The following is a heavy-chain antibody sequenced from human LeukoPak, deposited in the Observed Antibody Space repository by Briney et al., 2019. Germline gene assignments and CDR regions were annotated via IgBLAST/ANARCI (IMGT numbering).Heavy chain of an antibody. J-gene: IGHJ3*02. CDR1: GGSFSGYY. CDR3: ARHLALTYYDFWSGSHAYAFDI. D-gene: IGHD3-3*01. CDR2: INHSGST. Sequence: PSETLSLTCAVYGGSFSGYYWSWIRQPPGKGLEWIGEINHSGSTNYNPSLKSRVTISVDTSKNQFSLKLSSVTAADTAVYYCARHLALTYYDFWSGSHAYAFDIWGQGTMVTVSS. V-gene: IGHV4-34*01.